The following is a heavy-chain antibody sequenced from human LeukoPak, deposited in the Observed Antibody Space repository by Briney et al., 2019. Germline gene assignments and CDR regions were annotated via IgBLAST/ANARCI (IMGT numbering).Heavy chain of an antibody. J-gene: IGHJ4*02. CDR3: ARDLSPSGAGSGRDY. Sequence: PGGSLRLSCAASGFTFSSYGMHWVRQAPGKGLEWVAVIWYDGSNKYYADSVKGRFTISRDNSKNTLYLQMNSLRAEDTAVYYCARDLSPSGAGSGRDYWGQGTLVTVSS. D-gene: IGHD2-15*01. V-gene: IGHV3-33*01. CDR2: IWYDGSNK. CDR1: GFTFSSYG.